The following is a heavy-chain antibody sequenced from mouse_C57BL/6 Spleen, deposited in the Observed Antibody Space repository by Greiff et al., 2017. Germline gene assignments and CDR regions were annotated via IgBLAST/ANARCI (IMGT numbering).Heavy chain of an antibody. Sequence: QVQLQQPGAELVKPGASVKMSCKASGYTFTSYWITWVKPRPGQGLEWIGDIYPGSGSTNYNEKFKSKATLTVDTSSSTAYMQLSSLTSEDSAVYYCARGNYYGSSYCWYFDVWGTGTTGTVSS. CDR1: GYTFTSYW. V-gene: IGHV1-55*01. J-gene: IGHJ1*03. CDR2: IYPGSGST. D-gene: IGHD1-1*01. CDR3: ARGNYYGSSYCWYFDV.